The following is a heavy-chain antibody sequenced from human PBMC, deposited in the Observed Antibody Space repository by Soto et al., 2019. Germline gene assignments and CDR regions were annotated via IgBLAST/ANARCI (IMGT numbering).Heavy chain of an antibody. CDR1: GGSISSGDYY. D-gene: IGHD3-3*01. V-gene: IGHV4-30-4*01. Sequence: QVQLQESGPGLVKPSQTLSLTCTVSGGSISSGDYYWRWIRQPPGKGLERIGYIYYSGSTYDNPLLKGRVYRSIDTSRSHFSLNLTSVTAAVTAVYYCARERRYDYRSGYPVYWGQGTLVTLCS. CDR2: IYYSGST. J-gene: IGHJ4*02. CDR3: ARERRYDYRSGYPVY.